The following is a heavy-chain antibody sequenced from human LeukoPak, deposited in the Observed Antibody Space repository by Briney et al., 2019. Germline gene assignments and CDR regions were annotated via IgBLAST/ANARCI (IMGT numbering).Heavy chain of an antibody. Sequence: SETLSLTCTVSGGSISSYYWSWIRQPAGKGLEWIGRIYTSGSTNYNPSLKSRLTMSADTSKNQFSLKLSSVTAADTAVYYCARAGKSVELVLGAINWSDPWAREPWSPSPQ. D-gene: IGHD1-1*01. CDR3: ARAGKSVELVLGAINWSDP. CDR1: GGSISSYY. V-gene: IGHV4-4*07. CDR2: IYTSGST. J-gene: IGHJ5*02.